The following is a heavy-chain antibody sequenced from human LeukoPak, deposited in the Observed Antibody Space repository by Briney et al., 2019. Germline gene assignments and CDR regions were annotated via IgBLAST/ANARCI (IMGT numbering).Heavy chain of an antibody. D-gene: IGHD3-10*01. CDR2: IYTSGST. CDR1: GGSISSYY. J-gene: IGHJ6*03. CDR3: ARERYGNYYYYMDV. Sequence: PSETLSLTCTVSGGSISSYYWSWIRQPAGKGLEWIGRIYTSGSTNYNPSLKSRVTMSVDKSKNQFSLKLSSVTAADTAVYYCARERYGNYYYYMDVWGKGTTVTVSS. V-gene: IGHV4-4*07.